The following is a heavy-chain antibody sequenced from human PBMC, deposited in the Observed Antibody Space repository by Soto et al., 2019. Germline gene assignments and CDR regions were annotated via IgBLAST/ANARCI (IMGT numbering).Heavy chain of an antibody. CDR1: GFTFSSYA. J-gene: IGHJ4*02. V-gene: IGHV3-23*01. D-gene: IGHD3-3*01. CDR2: ISAAGGTA. Sequence: PGGSLRLSCTVSGFTFSSYAMTWVRQAPGKGLEWVAVISAAGGTAFYADSVKGRFTISRDNSKNTLYLQMNSLRGEDTAVYYCAKTVWSGNYIVDYWGQGTLVTVSS. CDR3: AKTVWSGNYIVDY.